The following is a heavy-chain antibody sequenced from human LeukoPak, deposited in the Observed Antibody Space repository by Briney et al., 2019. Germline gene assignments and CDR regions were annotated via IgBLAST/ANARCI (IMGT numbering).Heavy chain of an antibody. V-gene: IGHV1-69*13. CDR2: IIPIFGTA. CDR1: GGTFSSYA. CDR3: ARDRYGDYGWFDP. J-gene: IGHJ5*02. D-gene: IGHD4-17*01. Sequence: SVKVSCKASGGTFSSYAISWVRQAPGQGLEWMGGIIPIFGTANYAQKFQGRVTITADESTSTAYMELSSLRSEDTAVYYCARDRYGDYGWFDPWGQGTLVTVSS.